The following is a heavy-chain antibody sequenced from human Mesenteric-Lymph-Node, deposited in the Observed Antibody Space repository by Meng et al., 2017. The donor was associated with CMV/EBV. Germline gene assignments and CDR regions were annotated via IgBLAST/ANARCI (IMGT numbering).Heavy chain of an antibody. J-gene: IGHJ2*01. CDR2: IIPIIGTS. D-gene: IGHD2-2*01. Sequence: FTSNVFTWGRQVPGQGLEWMGGIIPIIGTSNSAQMFQGRVTITADKSTSTAYMELSSLRFDDTAVYYCASNSRYCSSISCANWYFDFWGRGTLVTVSS. V-gene: IGHV1-69*06. CDR1: FTSNV. CDR3: ASNSRYCSSISCANWYFDF.